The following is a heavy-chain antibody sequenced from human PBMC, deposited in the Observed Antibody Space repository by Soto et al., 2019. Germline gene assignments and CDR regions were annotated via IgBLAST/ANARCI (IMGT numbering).Heavy chain of an antibody. Sequence: AGGSLRLSCAASGFTFSSYAMHWVRQAPGKGLEWVAVISYDGSNKYYADSVKGRFTISRDNSKNTLYLQMNSLRAEDTAVYYRARDSYDFWSGYPHYYYGMDVWGQGTTVTVSS. D-gene: IGHD3-3*01. CDR2: ISYDGSNK. CDR1: GFTFSSYA. CDR3: ARDSYDFWSGYPHYYYGMDV. J-gene: IGHJ6*02. V-gene: IGHV3-30-3*01.